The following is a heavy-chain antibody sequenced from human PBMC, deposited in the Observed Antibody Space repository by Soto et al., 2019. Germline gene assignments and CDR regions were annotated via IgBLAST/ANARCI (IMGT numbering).Heavy chain of an antibody. CDR3: ARGPFSNDHYFDH. Sequence: SGFTFSSYGMHWVRQAPGKGLEWVAIISYDGSNTYYADSVRGRFTISRDNAKNSLSLQMNSLRAEDTALYYCARGPFSNDHYFDHWGRGAQVTVSS. J-gene: IGHJ4*02. D-gene: IGHD3-16*01. CDR1: GFTFSSYG. V-gene: IGHV3-30*12. CDR2: ISYDGSNT.